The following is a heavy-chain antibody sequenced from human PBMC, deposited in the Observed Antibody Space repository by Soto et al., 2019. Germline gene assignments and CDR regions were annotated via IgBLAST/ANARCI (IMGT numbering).Heavy chain of an antibody. CDR2: IGGGGSPI. CDR3: ARGWLSNSFDF. Sequence: EVQLVESGGGLIQPGGSLRLSCAASGFTLSGYSMDWVRQVPGQGLECVSYIGGGGSPIYYADSVKGRFTISRDNALNSVYLQMNSLRDEDTAVYYCARGWLSNSFDFWGQGALVTGSS. CDR1: GFTLSGYS. V-gene: IGHV3-48*02. J-gene: IGHJ4*02. D-gene: IGHD4-4*01.